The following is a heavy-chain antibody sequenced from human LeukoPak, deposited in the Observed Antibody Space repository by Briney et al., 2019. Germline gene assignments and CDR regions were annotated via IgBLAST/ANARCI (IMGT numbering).Heavy chain of an antibody. D-gene: IGHD5-12*01. CDR1: GGSFSGYY. Sequence: SETLSLTCAVYGGSFSGYYWSWIRQPPGKGLEWIGEINHSGSTNYNPSLKSRVTISVDTSKNQFSLKLSSVTAADTAVYYCARGGFEEWLRFFDYWGQGTLVTVSS. V-gene: IGHV4-34*01. CDR3: ARGGFEEWLRFFDY. J-gene: IGHJ4*02. CDR2: INHSGST.